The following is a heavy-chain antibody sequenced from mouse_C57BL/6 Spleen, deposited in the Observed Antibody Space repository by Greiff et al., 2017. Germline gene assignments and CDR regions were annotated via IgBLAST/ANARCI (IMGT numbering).Heavy chain of an antibody. CDR1: GFTFTSYW. Sequence: QVQLQQSGAELVKPGASVKLSCTASGFTFTSYWMQWVKQRPGQGLEWIGEIGPCDSYTNYNQKFKGKSTLTVDTSSSTAYMQLSSLTSEGSAVYYCAKITSFLDYWGQGTTLTVSS. V-gene: IGHV1-50*01. CDR2: IGPCDSYT. D-gene: IGHD2-4*01. J-gene: IGHJ2*01. CDR3: AKITSFLDY.